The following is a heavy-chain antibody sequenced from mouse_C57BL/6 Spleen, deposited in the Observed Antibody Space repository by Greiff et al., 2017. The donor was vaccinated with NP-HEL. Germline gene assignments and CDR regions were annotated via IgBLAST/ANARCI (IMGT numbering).Heavy chain of an antibody. V-gene: IGHV1-50*01. J-gene: IGHJ1*03. CDR3: ARVRYYGSSYWYFDV. CDR1: GYSFTSYW. CDR2: IDPSDSYT. Sequence: VQLQQSGAELVKPGASVKLSCKASGYSFTSYWMQWVKQRPGQGLEWIGEIDPSDSYTNYNQKFKGKATLTVDTSSSTAYMQLSSLTSEDSAVYYCARVRYYGSSYWYFDVWGTGTTVTVSS. D-gene: IGHD1-1*01.